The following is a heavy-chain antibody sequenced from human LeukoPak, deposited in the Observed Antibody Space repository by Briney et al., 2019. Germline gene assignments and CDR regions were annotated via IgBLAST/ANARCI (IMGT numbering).Heavy chain of an antibody. CDR2: IYPGDSDT. D-gene: IGHD3-10*01. CDR1: GYRFTSYW. V-gene: IGHV5-51*01. Sequence: GESLKISCKGSGYRFTSYWISWVRPMPGKGLEWMGIIYPGDSDTRYSPSFQGQVTISADKSISTAYLQWSSLKASDTAMYYCASSSWFGPYYFDYWGQGTLVTVSS. CDR3: ASSSWFGPYYFDY. J-gene: IGHJ4*02.